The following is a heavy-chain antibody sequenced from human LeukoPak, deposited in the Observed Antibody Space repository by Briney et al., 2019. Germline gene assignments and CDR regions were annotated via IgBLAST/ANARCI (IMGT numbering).Heavy chain of an antibody. CDR2: ISYDGSNK. V-gene: IGHV3-30*04. J-gene: IGHJ4*02. CDR3: ARDSSSWYLGSFDY. CDR1: GFTFSSYA. Sequence: GSLRLSCAASGFTFSSYAMHWVRQAPGKGLEWAAVISYDGSNKYYADSVKGRFTISRDNSKNTLYLQMNSLRAEDTAVYYCARDSSSWYLGSFDYWGQGTLVTVSS. D-gene: IGHD6-13*01.